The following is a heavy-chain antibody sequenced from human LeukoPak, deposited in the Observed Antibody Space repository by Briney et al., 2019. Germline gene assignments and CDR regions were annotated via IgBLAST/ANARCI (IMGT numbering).Heavy chain of an antibody. CDR2: ILNSGTTT. CDR3: ARDPPDY. CDR1: GFTFSSYE. V-gene: IGHV3-48*03. Sequence: GGTLRLSCAASGFTFSSYEMNWVRQAPGKGLEWVSYILNSGTTTYYADSVKGRFTISRDNAKNSLYLQMNSLRAEDTGVYYCARDPPDYWGQGILVTVSS. J-gene: IGHJ4*02.